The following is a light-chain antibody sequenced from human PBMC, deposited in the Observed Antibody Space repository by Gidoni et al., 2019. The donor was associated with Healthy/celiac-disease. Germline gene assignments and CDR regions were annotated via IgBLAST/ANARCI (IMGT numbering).Light chain of an antibody. V-gene: IGLV3-21*03. CDR3: QVWDSRSDHWV. CDR1: NIGSKS. J-gene: IGLJ3*02. CDR2: DDS. Sequence: SYVLTPPPSVSVAPGKPARITCGGNNIGSKSVHWYQQKTGQAPVLVVYDDSDRPSGIPERFSGSNAGNTATLTISRVEAGDEADYYCQVWDSRSDHWVFGGGTKLTVL.